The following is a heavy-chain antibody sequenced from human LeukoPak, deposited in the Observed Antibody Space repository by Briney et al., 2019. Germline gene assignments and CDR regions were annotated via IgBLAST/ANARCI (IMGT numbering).Heavy chain of an antibody. Sequence: SETLSLTCTVSGGSISSGGYYWSWIRQHPGKGLEWIGYIYYSGSTYYNPSLKSRVTISVDTSKNQFSLKLSSVTAADTAVYYCARSPGGSGTRAFDIWGQGTMVTVSS. CDR2: IYYSGST. CDR3: ARSPGGSGTRAFDI. J-gene: IGHJ3*02. D-gene: IGHD3-10*01. V-gene: IGHV4-31*03. CDR1: GGSISSGGYY.